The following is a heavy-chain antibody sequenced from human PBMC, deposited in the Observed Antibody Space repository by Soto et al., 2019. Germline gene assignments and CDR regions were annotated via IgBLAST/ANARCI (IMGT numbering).Heavy chain of an antibody. J-gene: IGHJ4*02. CDR1: GFTFSSYA. D-gene: IGHD2-21*02. CDR2: ISSNGGST. Sequence: XESLRLSCSAPGFTFSSYAMHWVRQAPGKGLEYVSAISSNGGSTYYADSVKGRFTISRDNSKNTLYLQMSSLRAEDTAVYYCVSSSVVVTASELDYWGQGTLVTVSS. CDR3: VSSSVVVTASELDY. V-gene: IGHV3-64D*06.